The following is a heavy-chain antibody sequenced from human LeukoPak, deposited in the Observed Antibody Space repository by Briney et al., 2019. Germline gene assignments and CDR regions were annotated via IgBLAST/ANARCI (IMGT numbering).Heavy chain of an antibody. V-gene: IGHV1-24*01. J-gene: IGHJ6*02. D-gene: IGHD3-10*01. CDR2: FDPEDGET. CDR1: GYTLTELS. CDR3: ATLLPPYYYYGMDV. Sequence: GASVTVSCKFSGYTLTELSMHWVRQAPGKGLEWMGVFDPEDGETIYAQKFQGRVTMTEDTSTDTAYMELSSLRSEDTAVYYCATLLPPYYYYGMDVWGQGTTVTVSS.